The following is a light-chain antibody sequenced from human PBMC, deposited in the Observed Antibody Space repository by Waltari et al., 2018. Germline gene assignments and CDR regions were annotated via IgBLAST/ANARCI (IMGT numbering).Light chain of an antibody. Sequence: IQMTQSPSSLSASVGDRVTITCRASQSISSYLNWYQQKPGKAAKLLIYAGSSLQSGVASRLSGSGSGTDFTLTISSLQPEEFATYYCQQSYSTPRTFGQGTKVEIK. CDR2: AGS. V-gene: IGKV1-39*01. CDR3: QQSYSTPRT. J-gene: IGKJ1*01. CDR1: QSISSY.